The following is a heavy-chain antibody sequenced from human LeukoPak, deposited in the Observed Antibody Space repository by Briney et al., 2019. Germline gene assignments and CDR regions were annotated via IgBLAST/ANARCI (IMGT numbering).Heavy chain of an antibody. CDR3: ARSGFGSGIWFDP. CDR1: DNSISSDYY. CDR2: IYHSGST. V-gene: IGHV4-38-2*02. D-gene: IGHD3-10*01. Sequence: SETLSLTCTVSDNSISSDYYWGWIRQPPGKGLEWIGNIYHSGSTYYNPSLKSRVTISLNTSKNHSSLKVSSVTAADTAVYYCARSGFGSGIWFDPWGQGTLVIVSS. J-gene: IGHJ5*02.